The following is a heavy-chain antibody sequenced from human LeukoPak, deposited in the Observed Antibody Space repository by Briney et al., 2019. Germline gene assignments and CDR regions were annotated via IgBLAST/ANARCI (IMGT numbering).Heavy chain of an antibody. CDR2: IYYSGST. Sequence: PSETLSLTCTVSGGSISSSSYYWGWIRQPPGKGLEWIGSIYYSGSTYYNPSLKSRVTISVDTSKNQFSLKLSSVTAADTAVYYCARAGPNYYGSGSYYIPFDYWGQGTLVTVSS. CDR1: GGSISSSSYY. V-gene: IGHV4-39*07. J-gene: IGHJ4*02. D-gene: IGHD3-10*01. CDR3: ARAGPNYYGSGSYYIPFDY.